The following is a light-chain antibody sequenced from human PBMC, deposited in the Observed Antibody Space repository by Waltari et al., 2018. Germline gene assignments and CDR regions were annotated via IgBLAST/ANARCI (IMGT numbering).Light chain of an antibody. J-gene: IGLJ1*01. V-gene: IGLV2-14*01. CDR1: SSDIGAHNY. CDR3: SSYISSTTPYV. CDR2: EVS. Sequence: QSALTQPASVSGSPGQSITISCTGTSSDIGAHNYVSWYQEHPGKAPKLMVYEVSNQPSGVSNRFSGSKSGNTASLTISGLQAEDEADYYCSSYISSTTPYVFGTGTKVTVL.